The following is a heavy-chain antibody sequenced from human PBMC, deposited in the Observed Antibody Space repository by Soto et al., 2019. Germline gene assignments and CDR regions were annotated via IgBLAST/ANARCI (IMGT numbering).Heavy chain of an antibody. Sequence: LSLTCTVSGGSISSYYWSWIRQPPGKGLERIGYIYYSGSTNYNPSLKSRVTISVDTSKNQFSLKLSSVTAADTAVYYCARDRDVGYCSGGSCYSGDNNAFDIWGQGTMVTVSS. J-gene: IGHJ3*02. CDR3: ARDRDVGYCSGGSCYSGDNNAFDI. CDR2: IYYSGST. CDR1: GGSISSYY. D-gene: IGHD2-15*01. V-gene: IGHV4-59*01.